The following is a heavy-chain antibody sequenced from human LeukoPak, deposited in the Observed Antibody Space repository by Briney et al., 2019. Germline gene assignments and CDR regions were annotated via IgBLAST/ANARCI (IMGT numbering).Heavy chain of an antibody. Sequence: SETLSLTCTVSGGSISSYYWSWIRQPPGKGLEWIGYIYYSGSTNHNPSLKSRVTISVDTSKNQFSLMLSSVTAADTAVYFCARRNSGTHTFDYWGQGTLVTVSS. CDR3: ARRNSGTHTFDY. CDR1: GGSISSYY. CDR2: IYYSGST. J-gene: IGHJ4*02. D-gene: IGHD1/OR15-1a*01. V-gene: IGHV4-59*01.